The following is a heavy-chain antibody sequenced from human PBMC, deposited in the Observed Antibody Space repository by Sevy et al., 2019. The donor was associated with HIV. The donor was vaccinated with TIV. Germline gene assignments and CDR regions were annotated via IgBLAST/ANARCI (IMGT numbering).Heavy chain of an antibody. D-gene: IGHD1-1*01. V-gene: IGHV3-9*01. CDR3: AKDRSALAPSLQLERRGRDYYYGMDV. Sequence: GGSLRLSCAASGFTFDDHAMHWVLQAPGKGLEWVSGISWNSGSIGYADSEKGRFTISRDNAKNSLYLQMNSLRAEDTALYYCAKDRSALAPSLQLERRGRDYYYGMDVWGQGTTVTVSS. CDR1: GFTFDDHA. J-gene: IGHJ6*02. CDR2: ISWNSGSI.